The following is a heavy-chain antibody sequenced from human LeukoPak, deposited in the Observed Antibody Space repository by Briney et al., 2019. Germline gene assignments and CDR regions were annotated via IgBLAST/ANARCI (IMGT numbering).Heavy chain of an antibody. V-gene: IGHV3-66*01. J-gene: IGHJ5*02. CDR1: GFSVSSNY. CDR3: ARSGYYYDSSGSSS. CDR2: ISGVGST. Sequence: GGSLRLSCAASGFSVSSNYMSWVRQAPGKGLEWVSSISGVGSTSHADSVKGRFTISRDNSRSTLYLQMDSLRPEDTALYYCARSGYYYDSSGSSSWGQGTLVTVSS. D-gene: IGHD3-22*01.